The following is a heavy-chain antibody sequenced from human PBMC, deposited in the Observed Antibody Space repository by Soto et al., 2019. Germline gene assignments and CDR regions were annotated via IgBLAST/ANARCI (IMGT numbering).Heavy chain of an antibody. Sequence: GSLRLSCSASGFTFSSYAMHWVRQAPGKGLEYVSAISSNGGSTYYADSVKGRFTISRDNSKNTLYLQMSSLRAEDTAVYYCVKDLEYYYDSSGYTLDYWGQGTLVTVSS. CDR3: VKDLEYYYDSSGYTLDY. CDR2: ISSNGGST. CDR1: GFTFSSYA. D-gene: IGHD3-22*01. J-gene: IGHJ4*02. V-gene: IGHV3-64D*09.